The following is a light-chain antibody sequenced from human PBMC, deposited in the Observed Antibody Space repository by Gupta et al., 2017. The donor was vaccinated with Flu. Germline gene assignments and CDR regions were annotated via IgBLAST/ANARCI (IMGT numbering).Light chain of an antibody. Sequence: DIQMTQSPSSLSASVGDRVTITCRASQGIRNALAWYQQKSGKAPKRLIYGATSLQSGVPSRFSGSGSGTDFTLTISSLQPEDFATYYCLHHYSYPLSFGGGTRVETK. CDR1: QGIRNA. CDR2: GAT. V-gene: IGKV1-17*01. J-gene: IGKJ4*01. CDR3: LHHYSYPLS.